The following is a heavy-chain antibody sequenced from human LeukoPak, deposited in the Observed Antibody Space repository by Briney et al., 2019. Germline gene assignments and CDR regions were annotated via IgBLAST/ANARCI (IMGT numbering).Heavy chain of an antibody. CDR2: ISYDRSNK. J-gene: IGHJ4*02. Sequence: GGSLRLSCAASGFTFSSYAMHWVRQAPGKGLEWVAVISYDRSNKYYADSVKGRFTISRDNSKNTLYLQMNSLRAEDTAVYYCASDSGYDFRSPGDYWGQGTLVTVSS. CDR3: ASDSGYDFRSPGDY. CDR1: GFTFSSYA. V-gene: IGHV3-30*04. D-gene: IGHD5-12*01.